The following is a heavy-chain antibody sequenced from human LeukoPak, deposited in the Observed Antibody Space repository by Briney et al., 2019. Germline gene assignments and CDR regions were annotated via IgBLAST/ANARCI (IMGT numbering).Heavy chain of an antibody. D-gene: IGHD6-19*01. CDR1: GGSISSYY. CDR2: IYTSGST. J-gene: IGHJ4*02. CDR3: ARLSYSSGWSYFDY. V-gene: IGHV4-4*09. Sequence: KPSETLSLTCTVSGGSISSYYWSWIRQPPGKGLEWIGYIYTSGSTNYNPSLKSRVTISVDASKNQFSLKLSSVTAADTAVYYCARLSYSSGWSYFDYWGLGILVTVSS.